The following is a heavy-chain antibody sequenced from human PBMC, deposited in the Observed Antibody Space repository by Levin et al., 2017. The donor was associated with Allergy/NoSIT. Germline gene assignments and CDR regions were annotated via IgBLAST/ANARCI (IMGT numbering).Heavy chain of an antibody. J-gene: IGHJ4*02. CDR3: ARALVGTTHPDS. D-gene: IGHD1-26*01. Sequence: GGSLRLSCAASGFTLTSYAMHWVRQAPGKGLEWVAVISYDGTDKYYADSVRGRFTVSRDNSKNTAYLQMNSLRAEDTAVYYCARALVGTTHPDSWGQGTLVTVSS. CDR2: ISYDGTDK. CDR1: GFTLTSYA. V-gene: IGHV3-30-3*01.